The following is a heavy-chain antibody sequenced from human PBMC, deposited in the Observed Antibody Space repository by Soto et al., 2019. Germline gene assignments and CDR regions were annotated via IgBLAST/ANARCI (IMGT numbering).Heavy chain of an antibody. CDR2: ISYDGSTK. CDR3: AKPKEPVIAAAGIDY. D-gene: IGHD6-13*01. J-gene: IGHJ4*01. Sequence: PGGSLRLSCSASGFTFSRYGMHWVRQAPGKGLEWVSVISYDGSTKYYADSVRGRFTISRDNYKNIFYLQMNSLRPEDAAIYYCAKPKEPVIAAAGIDYWGHGTLVTVSS. V-gene: IGHV3-30*18. CDR1: GFTFSRYG.